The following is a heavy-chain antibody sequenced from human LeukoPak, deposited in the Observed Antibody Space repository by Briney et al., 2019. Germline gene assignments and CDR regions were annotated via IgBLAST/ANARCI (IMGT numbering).Heavy chain of an antibody. CDR3: TAAAGVALKY. Sequence: GGSLRLSCAASGFTFNNAWMNWVRQAPGKGLEWVGHIKTKTDGETTDYAAPVKGRFTISRDDSKNTLFLQMNSLKTEDTAVYFCTAAAGVALKYWGQGTLVTVSS. CDR1: GFTFNNAW. D-gene: IGHD2-15*01. V-gene: IGHV3-15*01. CDR2: IKTKTDGETT. J-gene: IGHJ4*02.